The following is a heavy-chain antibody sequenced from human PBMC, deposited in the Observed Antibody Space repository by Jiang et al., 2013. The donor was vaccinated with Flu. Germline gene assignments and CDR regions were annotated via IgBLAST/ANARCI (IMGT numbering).Heavy chain of an antibody. CDR3: ASGSSSWVFDP. CDR2: IYYSGST. Sequence: GLVKPSETLSLTCTVSGGSVSSGSYYWSWIRQPPGKGLEWIGYIYYSGSTNYNPSLKSRVTISVDTSKNQFSLKLSSVTAADTAVYYCASGSSSWVFDPWGQGTLVTVSS. CDR1: GGSVSSGSYY. J-gene: IGHJ5*02. D-gene: IGHD6-13*01. V-gene: IGHV4-61*01.